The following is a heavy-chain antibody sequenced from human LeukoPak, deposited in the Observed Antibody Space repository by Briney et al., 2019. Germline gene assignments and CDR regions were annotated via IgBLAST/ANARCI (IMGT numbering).Heavy chain of an antibody. D-gene: IGHD2-2*01. CDR2: IYYSGST. CDR3: AGSLIGYCSSTSCRGMDV. Sequence: KSSETLSLTCTVSGGSISSGGYYWSWIRQHPGKGLEWIGYIYYSGSTYYNPSLKSRVTISVDTSKNQFSLKLSSVTAADTAVYYCAGSLIGYCSSTSCRGMDVWGQGTTVTVSS. V-gene: IGHV4-31*03. J-gene: IGHJ6*02. CDR1: GGSISSGGYY.